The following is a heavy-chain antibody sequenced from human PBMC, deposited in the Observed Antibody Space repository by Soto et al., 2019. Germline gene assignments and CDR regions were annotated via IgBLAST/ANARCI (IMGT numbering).Heavy chain of an antibody. CDR3: VRWSYLDY. V-gene: IGHV3-23*01. CDR2: ISGSDGKT. CDR1: GFSFISYA. D-gene: IGHD3-3*01. J-gene: IGHJ4*02. Sequence: AGSLRLSCAASGFSFISYAMSWVRQAPGKGLEWVSTISGSDGKTFYADSVKGRFSISRDTSKNMLYLQMNNLRGDDTAVYYCVRWSYLDYWGQGTRVTVSS.